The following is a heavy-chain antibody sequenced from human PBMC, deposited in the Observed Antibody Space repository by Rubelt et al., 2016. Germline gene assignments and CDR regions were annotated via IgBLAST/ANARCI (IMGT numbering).Heavy chain of an antibody. CDR1: GGSICSSNW. CDR2: IYHSGST. Sequence: QVQLQESGPGLVKPSGTLSLTCAVSGGSICSSNWWSWVRQPPGKGLAWIGEIYHSGSTNYNPSLKSRVTISVERSKNQFSLKLSSVTAADTAVYYCARDEDYGGNRYFDYWGQGTLVTVS. J-gene: IGHJ4*02. D-gene: IGHD4-23*01. V-gene: IGHV4-4*02. CDR3: ARDEDYGGNRYFDY.